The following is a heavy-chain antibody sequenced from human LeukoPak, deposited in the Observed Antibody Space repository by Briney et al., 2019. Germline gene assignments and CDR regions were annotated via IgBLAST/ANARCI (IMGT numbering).Heavy chain of an antibody. V-gene: IGHV3-23*01. D-gene: IGHD3-16*02. CDR3: ARITYDYVWGSYRYSYYFDY. CDR1: GFTFSNYG. J-gene: IGHJ4*02. CDR2: ISGSGGST. Sequence: GGTLRLSCAASGFTFSNYGMAWVRPVPGKGLEWVSAISGSGGSTYYADSVKGRFTISRDNAKNSLYLQMNSLRAEDTAVYYCARITYDYVWGSYRYSYYFDYWGQGTLVTVSS.